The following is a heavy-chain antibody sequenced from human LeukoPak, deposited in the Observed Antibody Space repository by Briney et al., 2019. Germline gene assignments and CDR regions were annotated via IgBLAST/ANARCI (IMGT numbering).Heavy chain of an antibody. CDR3: ARQAYCSSATDCFPFDP. V-gene: IGHV4-59*08. D-gene: IGHD2-2*01. J-gene: IGHJ5*02. Sequence: KPSETLSLTCTVSGGSISSYYWSWIRQPPGKGLEWIGYIYYSGSTSYNPSLKTRVIISVDTSKNQFSLKLSSVTAADTAVYYCARQAYCSSATDCFPFDPWGQGTLVTVSS. CDR1: GGSISSYY. CDR2: IYYSGST.